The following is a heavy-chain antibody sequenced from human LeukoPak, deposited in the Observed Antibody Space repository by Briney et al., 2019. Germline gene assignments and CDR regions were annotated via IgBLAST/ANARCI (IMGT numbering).Heavy chain of an antibody. CDR2: INHSAST. CDR1: GGSFSGYY. J-gene: IGHJ4*02. V-gene: IGHV4-34*01. CDR3: ARQTGSGLFTLP. D-gene: IGHD3/OR15-3a*01. Sequence: PSETLSLTCAVYGGSFSGYYWSWIRQPPGKGLEWIGEINHSASTDYNPSLKSRVSISVDTSKNQFSLKLSSVTAADTAVYYCARQTGSGLFTLPGGQGTLVTVSS.